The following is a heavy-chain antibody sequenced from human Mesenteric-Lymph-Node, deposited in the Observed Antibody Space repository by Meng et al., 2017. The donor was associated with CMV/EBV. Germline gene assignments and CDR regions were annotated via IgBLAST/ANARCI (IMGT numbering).Heavy chain of an antibody. CDR1: GFTFDDYA. CDR3: ARALRWPGDY. CDR2: ISWNSGSI. V-gene: IGHV3-9*01. Sequence: GGSLRLSCAASGFTFDDYAMHWVRQGPGKGLEWVSGISWNSGSIGYADSVKGRFTISRDNAKNSLYLQMNSLRAEDTAVYYCARALRWPGDYWGQGTLVTVSS. J-gene: IGHJ4*02. D-gene: IGHD4-23*01.